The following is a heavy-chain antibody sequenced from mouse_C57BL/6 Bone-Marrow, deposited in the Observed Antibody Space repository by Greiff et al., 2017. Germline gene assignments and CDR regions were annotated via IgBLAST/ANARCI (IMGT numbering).Heavy chain of an antibody. D-gene: IGHD3-3*01. CDR3: VKARDSAWFAY. V-gene: IGHV7-4*01. CDR2: IRNKANGYTT. Sequence: EVKLVESGGGLVQPGASLRLSCAASGFTFTDYYMSWVRQPPGKAPAWLALIRNKANGYTTEYTASVKGRFTISRDNSQNILYLQMNTLRAEDSATYYCVKARDSAWFAYWGQGTLVTVSA. CDR1: GFTFTDYY. J-gene: IGHJ3*01.